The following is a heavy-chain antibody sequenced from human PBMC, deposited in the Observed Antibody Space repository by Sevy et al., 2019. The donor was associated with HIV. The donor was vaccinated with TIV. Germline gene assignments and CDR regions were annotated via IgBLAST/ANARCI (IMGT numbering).Heavy chain of an antibody. CDR2: MNSNSGGT. J-gene: IGHJ6*01. CDR3: ARVALRGSVDHPEPMDV. V-gene: IGHV1-2*06. D-gene: IGHD1-1*01. Sequence: ASVKVSCKASGYTFSGYNMHWVRQAPGQGLEWMGRMNSNSGGTHYAQRFQGRVTMTSDPSISTVYMEVSSLRFDDTAVYYCARVALRGSVDHPEPMDVWGQGTAVTVSS. CDR1: GYTFSGYN.